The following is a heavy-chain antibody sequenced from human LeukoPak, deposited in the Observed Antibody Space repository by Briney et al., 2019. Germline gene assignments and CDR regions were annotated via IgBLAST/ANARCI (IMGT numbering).Heavy chain of an antibody. J-gene: IGHJ4*02. D-gene: IGHD6-13*01. CDR1: GYTFTSYG. CDR2: ISAYNGNT. CDR3: ARAVSSSWLLPF. V-gene: IGHV1-18*01. Sequence: VASVKVSCKASGYTFTSYGISWVRQAPGQGLEWMGWISAYNGNTNYARKLQGRVTMTTDTSTSTAYMDINTLRSDDTGVYYCARAVSSSWLLPFWGQGTLVTVSS.